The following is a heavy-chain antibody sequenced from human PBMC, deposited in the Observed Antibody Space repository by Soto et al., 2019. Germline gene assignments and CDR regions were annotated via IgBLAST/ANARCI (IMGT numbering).Heavy chain of an antibody. J-gene: IGHJ5*02. CDR2: IYYSGST. CDR3: ARGSDIVLVPAATFDP. Sequence: PSETLSLTCTVSGGSISSGGYYWSWIRQHPGKGLEWIGYIYYSGSTYSNPSLKSRVTISVDTSTNQFSLKLSSVTAADTAVYYCARGSDIVLVPAATFDPWGQGTLVTVSS. V-gene: IGHV4-31*03. CDR1: GGSISSGGYY. D-gene: IGHD2-2*01.